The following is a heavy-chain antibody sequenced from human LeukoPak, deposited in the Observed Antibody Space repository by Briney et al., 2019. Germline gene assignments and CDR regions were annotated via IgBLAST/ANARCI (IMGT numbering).Heavy chain of an antibody. CDR3: ARVGDYFDY. CDR1: GGSISSHY. V-gene: IGHV4-59*11. Sequence: SETLSLTCTVSGGSISSHYWSWIRQPPGKGLEWIGYIYYSGSTKYNPSLKSRVTISVDTSKNQFSLKLSSVTAADTAVYYCARVGDYFDYWGQGTLVTVSS. J-gene: IGHJ4*02. CDR2: IYYSGST.